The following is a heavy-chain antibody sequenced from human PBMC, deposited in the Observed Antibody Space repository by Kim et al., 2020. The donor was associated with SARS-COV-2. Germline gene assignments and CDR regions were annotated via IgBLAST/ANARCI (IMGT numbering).Heavy chain of an antibody. CDR3: ARDCSATAMVNQGFDY. CDR1: GFTFSSYS. D-gene: IGHD5-18*01. Sequence: GGSLRLSCAASGFTFSSYSMNWVRQAPGKGLEWVSSISSSSSYIYYADSVKGRFTISRDNAKNSLYLQMNSLRAEDTAVYYCARDCSATAMVNQGFDYWGQGTLVTVSS. CDR2: ISSSSSYI. J-gene: IGHJ4*02. V-gene: IGHV3-21*01.